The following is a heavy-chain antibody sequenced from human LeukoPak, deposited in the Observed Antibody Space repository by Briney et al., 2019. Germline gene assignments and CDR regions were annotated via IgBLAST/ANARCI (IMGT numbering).Heavy chain of an antibody. D-gene: IGHD6-13*01. Sequence: ASETLSLTCTVSGDSVRSYYWSWIRQSPGKGLEWIGYIYHTGSTKYNPSLKSRVTTSIDTSKNQFSLKLSSVTAADTAVYYCARHGYSSSWYEYYYGMDVWGQGTTVTVSS. CDR2: IYHTGST. J-gene: IGHJ6*02. V-gene: IGHV4-59*08. CDR1: GDSVRSYY. CDR3: ARHGYSSSWYEYYYGMDV.